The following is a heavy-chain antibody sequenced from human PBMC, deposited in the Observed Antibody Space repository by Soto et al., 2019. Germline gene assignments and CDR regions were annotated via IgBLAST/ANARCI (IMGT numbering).Heavy chain of an antibody. V-gene: IGHV4-39*01. CDR3: ARHTPAISISDH. J-gene: IGHJ4*02. Sequence: QLQLQESGPGLVKPSETLSLTCTVSGGSISSSSYYWGWIRQPPGKGLEWIGSIYYSGSTYYNPSLKRRVTISVATSKNQFSLKLSSLTAADTAVYYCARHTPAISISDHWGQGTLVTVSS. CDR2: IYYSGST. D-gene: IGHD2-15*01. CDR1: GGSISSSSYY.